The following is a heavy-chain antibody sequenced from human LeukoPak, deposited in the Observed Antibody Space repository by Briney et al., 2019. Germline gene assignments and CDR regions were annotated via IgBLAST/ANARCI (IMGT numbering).Heavy chain of an antibody. CDR2: LNWNGDHT. V-gene: IGHV3-20*04. CDR3: AREEGPYFDC. J-gene: IGHJ4*02. CDR1: GFTFHDHG. Sequence: GGSLRLSCAASGFTFHDHGMSWVRQPPGKGLEWVSALNWNGDHTVYADSVKGRFTISRDNAKKSLYLRMNSLTAEDTAFYYCAREEGPYFDCWGQGTLVTVSS.